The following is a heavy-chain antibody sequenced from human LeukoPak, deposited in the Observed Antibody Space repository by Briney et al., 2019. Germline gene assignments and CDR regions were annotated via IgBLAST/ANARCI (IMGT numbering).Heavy chain of an antibody. D-gene: IGHD2-15*01. J-gene: IGHJ3*02. Sequence: SETLSLTCTVSGGSISSSDYYWGWIRQPPGKGLEWIGSIYYSGSTYYNQSLKSRVTISVDTSKNHFSLRLSSVTAADTAMFYCARLTIAANAFDIWGQGTMVTVSS. CDR1: GGSISSSDYY. V-gene: IGHV4-39*02. CDR2: IYYSGST. CDR3: ARLTIAANAFDI.